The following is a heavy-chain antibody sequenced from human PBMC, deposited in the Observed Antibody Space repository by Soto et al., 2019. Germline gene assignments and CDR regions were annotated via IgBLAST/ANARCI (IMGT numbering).Heavy chain of an antibody. Sequence: PSETLSLTCTVSGGSISSGGYYWSWIRQHPGKGLEWIGYIYYSGSTYYNPSLKSRVTISVDTSKNQFSLKLSSVTAADTAVYNCASVGTTVTIDYYYYYMDVWGKGTTVTVSS. CDR3: ASVGTTVTIDYYYYYMDV. V-gene: IGHV4-31*03. CDR2: IYYSGST. J-gene: IGHJ6*03. CDR1: GGSISSGGYY. D-gene: IGHD4-17*01.